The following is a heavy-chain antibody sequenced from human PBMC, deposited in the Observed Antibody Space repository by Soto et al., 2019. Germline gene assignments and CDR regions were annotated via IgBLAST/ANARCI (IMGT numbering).Heavy chain of an antibody. CDR2: ISGSGGST. CDR3: AKGVRVDYNSRISPIKSRGRGSHMDV. J-gene: IGHJ6*03. V-gene: IGHV3-23*01. Sequence: PGGSLRLSCAASGFTFSSYAMSWVRQAPGKGLEWVSAISGSGGSTYYADSVKGRFTISRDNSKNTLYLQMNSLRAEDTAVYYCAKGVRVDYNSRISPIKSRGRGSHMDVWGKGTTVTVSS. CDR1: GFTFSSYA. D-gene: IGHD4-4*01.